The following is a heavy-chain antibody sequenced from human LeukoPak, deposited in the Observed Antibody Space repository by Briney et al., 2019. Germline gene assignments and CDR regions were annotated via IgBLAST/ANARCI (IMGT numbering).Heavy chain of an antibody. V-gene: IGHV3-9*01. J-gene: IGHJ4*02. CDR3: AKDLTAYSSTWYSLTFDH. Sequence: GGSLRLSCAASGFTFEDYAMHWVRQAPGKGLEWVSGLTWNSGSIEYADSVKGLFTISRDSAKNSLYLQMNSLRAEDTAVYYCAKDLTAYSSTWYSLTFDHWGQGTLVTVSS. D-gene: IGHD6-13*01. CDR1: GFTFEDYA. CDR2: LTWNSGSI.